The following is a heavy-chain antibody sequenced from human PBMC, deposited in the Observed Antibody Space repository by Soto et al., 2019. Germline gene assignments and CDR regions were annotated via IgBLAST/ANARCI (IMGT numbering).Heavy chain of an antibody. J-gene: IGHJ4*02. CDR2: IYYSGST. Sequence: PSETLSLTCTVSGGSISSGGYYWSWIRQHPGKGLEWIGYIYYSGSTYYNPSLKSRVTISVDTSKNQFSLKLSSVTAADTAVYYCARDSVDSYGRFDYWGQGTLVTVSS. D-gene: IGHD5-18*01. CDR1: GGSISSGGYY. V-gene: IGHV4-31*03. CDR3: ARDSVDSYGRFDY.